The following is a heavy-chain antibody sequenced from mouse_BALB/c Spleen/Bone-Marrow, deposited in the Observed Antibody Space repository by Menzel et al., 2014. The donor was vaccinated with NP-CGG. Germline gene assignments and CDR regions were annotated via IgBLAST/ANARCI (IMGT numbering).Heavy chain of an antibody. V-gene: IGHV2-6-4*01. J-gene: IGHJ4*01. D-gene: IGHD1-1*01. CDR1: GFSLSRYS. CDR2: IWGGGNT. Sequence: VMLVESGPGLVAPSQRLSIPCTVSGFSLSRYSIHWVRQPPGEGLEWLGVIWGGGNTDYNSALKSRLSISKDNSKSQVFLKMNSLQTDDTAMYYCARFITTGTMDYWGQGTSVTVSS. CDR3: ARFITTGTMDY.